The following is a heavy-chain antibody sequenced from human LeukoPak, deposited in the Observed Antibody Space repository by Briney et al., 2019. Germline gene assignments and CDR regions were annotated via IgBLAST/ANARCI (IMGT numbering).Heavy chain of an antibody. CDR3: ASPHGASSGTHWRYFQH. J-gene: IGHJ1*01. CDR1: GFTFSSYS. CDR2: ISGTGSTI. Sequence: PGGSLRLSCAASGFTFSSYSMNWVRQAPGKGLEWVSYISGTGSTIYYADSVKGRFTISTDDAKNSLYLQMNSLRDEDTAVYYCASPHGASSGTHWRYFQHWGQGTLVTVSS. D-gene: IGHD1-26*01. V-gene: IGHV3-48*02.